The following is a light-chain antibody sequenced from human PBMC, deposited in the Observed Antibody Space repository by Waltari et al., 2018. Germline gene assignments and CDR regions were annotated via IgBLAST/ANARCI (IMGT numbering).Light chain of an antibody. Sequence: NFMLTQPHSVSESPGKTVTISCTGSRGSIASNYVQWYQQRPGSAPTTVLYEDNQRPSGVPDRFSGSIDSSSNSASLTIAGLKTEDEADYYCQSYDSSNWVFGGGTKLTVL. V-gene: IGLV6-57*02. CDR3: QSYDSSNWV. CDR2: EDN. J-gene: IGLJ3*02. CDR1: RGSIASNY.